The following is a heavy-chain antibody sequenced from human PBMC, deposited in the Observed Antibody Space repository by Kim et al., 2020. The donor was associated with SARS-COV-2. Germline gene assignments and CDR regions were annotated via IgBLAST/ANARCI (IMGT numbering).Heavy chain of an antibody. J-gene: IGHJ4*02. Sequence: PSLKGRAGISVYTSKNQFSLKLTSVTAADTAVYYCARGITVFGVAGAFFDFWGQGTLLTVSS. CDR3: ARGITVFGVAGAFFDF. D-gene: IGHD3-3*01. V-gene: IGHV4-31*02.